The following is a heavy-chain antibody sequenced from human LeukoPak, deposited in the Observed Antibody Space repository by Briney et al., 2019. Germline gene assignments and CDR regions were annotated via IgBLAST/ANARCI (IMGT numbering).Heavy chain of an antibody. CDR2: IRYDGSNK. J-gene: IGHJ5*02. D-gene: IGHD3-3*01. CDR3: AKTYYNFWSGYS. Sequence: GGSLRLSCAASGFTFSSYGMHWVRQAPGKRLEWVAFIRYDGSNKYYADSVKGRFTISRDNSKNTLYLQMNSLRAEDTAVYYCAKTYYNFWSGYSWGQGTLVTVSS. V-gene: IGHV3-30*02. CDR1: GFTFSSYG.